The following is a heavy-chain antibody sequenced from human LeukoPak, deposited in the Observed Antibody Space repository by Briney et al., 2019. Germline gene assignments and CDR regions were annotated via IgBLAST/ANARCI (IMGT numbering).Heavy chain of an antibody. D-gene: IGHD3-10*01. CDR3: AREGRVYYGSGSYWAQDYYYYMDV. CDR2: ISSSSSYI. J-gene: IGHJ6*03. V-gene: IGHV3-21*01. Sequence: GGSLRLSCVASGFTFSSYTMNWVRQAPGKGLEWVSSISSSSSYIYYADSVKGRFTISRDNSKNTLYLQMNSLRAEDTAVYYCAREGRVYYGSGSYWAQDYYYYMDVWGKGTTVTVSS. CDR1: GFTFSSYT.